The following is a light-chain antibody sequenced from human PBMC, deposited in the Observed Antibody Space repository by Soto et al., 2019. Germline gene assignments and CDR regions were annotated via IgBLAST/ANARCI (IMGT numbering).Light chain of an antibody. CDR3: QQSYSTPRT. CDR1: QTISNS. Sequence: DIQMTQSPSSLSASVGDRVTITCRASQTISNSLNWYQQKPGKAPELLIYAASTLQIGVPSRFSGSGSGTDFTLTISSLIPEDFATYYCQQSYSTPRTFGQGTKLEIK. J-gene: IGKJ2*01. CDR2: AAS. V-gene: IGKV1-39*01.